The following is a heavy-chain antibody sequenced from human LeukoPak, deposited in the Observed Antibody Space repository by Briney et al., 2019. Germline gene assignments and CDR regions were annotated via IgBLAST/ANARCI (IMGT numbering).Heavy chain of an antibody. Sequence: SETLSLTCTVSGGSISSSSYYWGWIRQPPGKGLEWIGSIYYSGSTYYNPSLKSRVTISVDTSKNQFSLKLSSVTAADTAVYYCARRDSSGVVPRWDYWGQGALVTVSS. D-gene: IGHD6-25*01. V-gene: IGHV4-39*01. CDR2: IYYSGST. J-gene: IGHJ4*02. CDR1: GGSISSSSYY. CDR3: ARRDSSGVVPRWDY.